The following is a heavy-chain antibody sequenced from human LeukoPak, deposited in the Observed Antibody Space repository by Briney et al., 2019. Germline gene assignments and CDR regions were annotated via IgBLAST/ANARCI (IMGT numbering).Heavy chain of an antibody. J-gene: IGHJ3*02. Sequence: ASVKVSCKASGYIFTGYYMHWVRQAPGQGLEWMGWINPNSGGTNYAQKFQGRVTMTRDTSISTAYMELSRLRSDDTAVYYCARDLGRWLAKFDAFDIWGQGTMVTVSS. CDR1: GYIFTGYY. V-gene: IGHV1-2*02. CDR2: INPNSGGT. D-gene: IGHD5-24*01. CDR3: ARDLGRWLAKFDAFDI.